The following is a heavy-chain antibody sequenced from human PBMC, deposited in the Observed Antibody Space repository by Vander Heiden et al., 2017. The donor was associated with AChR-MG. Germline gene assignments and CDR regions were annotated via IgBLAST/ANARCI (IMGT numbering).Heavy chain of an antibody. CDR2: ISYDGSNK. CDR1: GFPFSSYA. CDR3: ARAGTVFVEVDY. Sequence: QVQLVESGGGVVQPGRSPRLSCAASGFPFSSYAMHWVRQAPGKGLEWVAVISYDGSNKYYADAVKGRFTISRDNSKNTLYRKMNSMRAEDTAVYYCARAGTVFVEVDYWGQGTLVTVSS. J-gene: IGHJ4*02. V-gene: IGHV3-30-3*01. D-gene: IGHD1-7*01.